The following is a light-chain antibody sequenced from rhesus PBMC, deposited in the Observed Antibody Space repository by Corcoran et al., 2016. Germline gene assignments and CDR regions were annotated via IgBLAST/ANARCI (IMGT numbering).Light chain of an antibody. J-gene: IGKJ2*01. CDR1: QSVGSY. V-gene: IGKV3-24*04. CDR3: QQSSNLYS. CDR2: VAS. Sequence: ETVVTQSPATLSLSPGERATLSCRASQSVGSYLAWYQQKPGQAPRLLIYVASSRATGIPDRFSGSGSGTDLNRTISSLEPEDVGVYYCQQSSNLYSFGQGTKVEIK.